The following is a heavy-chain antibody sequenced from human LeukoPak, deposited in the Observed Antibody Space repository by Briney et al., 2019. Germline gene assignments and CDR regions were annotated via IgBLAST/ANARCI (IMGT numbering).Heavy chain of an antibody. V-gene: IGHV1-58*02. CDR2: IVVVSGNT. CDR1: GFTFTTSA. CDR3: AASRGAFDI. Sequence: ASVKVSCKASGFTFTTSAMQWVRQARGQRLEWIGWIVVVSGNTNYAQKFKERVNITRDMSKGTAYMVLSSPRSEDTAVYFRAASRGAFDIWGQGTMVTVSS. J-gene: IGHJ3*02.